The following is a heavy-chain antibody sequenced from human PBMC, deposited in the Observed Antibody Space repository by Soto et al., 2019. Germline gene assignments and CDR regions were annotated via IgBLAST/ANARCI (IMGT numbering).Heavy chain of an antibody. CDR2: ISAYNGNT. J-gene: IGHJ4*02. CDR3: ARGGQWDFLSDY. Sequence: QVQLVQSGAEVKKPGASVKVSCKASGYSFTRYYINWLRQAPGQGLEWMGWISAYNGNTHYEEKLQGRVTLTTDTSTSTAYMELRSLRSDDTAVYFCARGGQWDFLSDYWGQGTLVTVSS. V-gene: IGHV1-18*01. CDR1: GYSFTRYY. D-gene: IGHD1-26*01.